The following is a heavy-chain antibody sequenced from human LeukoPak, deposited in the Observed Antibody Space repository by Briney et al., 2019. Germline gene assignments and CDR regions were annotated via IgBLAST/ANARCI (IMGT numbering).Heavy chain of an antibody. CDR1: GFTFSRYY. CDR2: MNENGSEK. D-gene: IGHD2-15*01. V-gene: IGHV3-7*01. J-gene: IGHJ4*02. CDR3: ARDQGYCSGGTCYTVLDY. Sequence: GGSLRLSCAASGFTFSRYYMVWVRQAPGKGLEWVAHMNENGSEKHYVDSVKGRFTMSRDNVKSSLFLQMSSLGAEDTAVYYCARDQGYCSGGTCYTVLDYWGQGTLVTVSS.